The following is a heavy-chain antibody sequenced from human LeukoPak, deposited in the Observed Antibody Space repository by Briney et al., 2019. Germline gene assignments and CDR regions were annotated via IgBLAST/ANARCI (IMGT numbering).Heavy chain of an antibody. V-gene: IGHV1-18*01. J-gene: IGHJ6*02. CDR3: ARGGSLKDSATGTYYYYGMDV. CDR1: GYTFTTYG. CDR2: VGPYNGNT. D-gene: IGHD1-26*01. Sequence: ASVKVSCKASGYTFTTYGISWVRQAPGQGLEWMGLVGPYNGNTWYAQKLQGRITMTTDTSTNTDYMALRNLRSYDTAVYYCARGGSLKDSATGTYYYYGMDVGGEGTTVSVSS.